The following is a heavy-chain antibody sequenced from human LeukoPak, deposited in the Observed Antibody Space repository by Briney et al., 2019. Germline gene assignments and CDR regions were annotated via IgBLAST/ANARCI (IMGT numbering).Heavy chain of an antibody. CDR1: GGSISSSSYY. D-gene: IGHD3-9*01. CDR3: GAILTGCYFINY. Sequence: SETLSLTCTVSGGSISSSSYYWGWIRQPPGKGLEWIGSIYYSGSTYYNPSLKSRVTISVDTSKNQFSLKLSSVTAADTAVYYCGAILTGCYFINYWGQGTLVTVSS. J-gene: IGHJ4*02. CDR2: IYYSGST. V-gene: IGHV4-39*07.